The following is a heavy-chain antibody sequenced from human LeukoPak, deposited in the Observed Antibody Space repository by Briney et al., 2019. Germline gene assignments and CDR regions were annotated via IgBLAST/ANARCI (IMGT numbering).Heavy chain of an antibody. V-gene: IGHV4-39*01. J-gene: IGHJ5*02. Sequence: PSETLSLTCTVSSGSISTSNYYWAWIRQPPGKGLEWIGNIYYSGSTYYNPSLKSRLTISVDTSKNQFSLKLTSVTAADTAVYYCARLNKPGWFDPWGQGTLLTVSS. D-gene: IGHD1-14*01. CDR2: IYYSGST. CDR3: ARLNKPGWFDP. CDR1: SGSISTSNYY.